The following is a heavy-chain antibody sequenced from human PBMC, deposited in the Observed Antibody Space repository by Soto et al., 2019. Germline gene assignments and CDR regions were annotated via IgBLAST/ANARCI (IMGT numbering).Heavy chain of an antibody. CDR1: GYSISSGYY. CDR3: AREVSGYDSSGHDY. J-gene: IGHJ4*02. Sequence: ETLSLTCAVSGYSISSGYYWCWIRQAPGKGLGWIVSIYHSGSTYYNPSLKSRVTISVDTSKNQFSLKLSSVTAADTAVYYCAREVSGYDSSGHDYWGQGTLVTVYS. D-gene: IGHD3-22*01. V-gene: IGHV4-38-2*02. CDR2: IYHSGST.